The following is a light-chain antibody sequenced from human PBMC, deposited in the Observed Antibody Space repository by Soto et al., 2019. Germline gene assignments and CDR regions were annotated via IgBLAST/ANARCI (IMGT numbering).Light chain of an antibody. Sequence: DTVVTQSPGTLPLSPGERATLACRASQSVRNRCLAWYLHKPGQAPRRVIYGASSRATGIPDRFSGSGSGTDFILPISRLEPEDFAVYYCQHYGDSSPRFPFGPGTRVDIK. CDR3: QHYGDSSPRFP. J-gene: IGKJ3*01. CDR1: QSVRNRC. CDR2: GAS. V-gene: IGKV3-20*01.